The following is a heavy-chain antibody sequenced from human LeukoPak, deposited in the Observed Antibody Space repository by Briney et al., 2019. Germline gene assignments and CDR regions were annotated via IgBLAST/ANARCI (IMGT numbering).Heavy chain of an antibody. D-gene: IGHD3-22*01. Sequence: PGGSLRLSCAASGFTLSSYWMSWVRQAPGKGLEWVANIKQDGSEKYYVDSVKGRFTISRDNAKNSLYLQMNSLRAEDTAVYYCARYGYDSSGYTRGTDYCGQGTLVTVSS. CDR1: GFTLSSYW. CDR2: IKQDGSEK. CDR3: ARYGYDSSGYTRGTDY. J-gene: IGHJ4*02. V-gene: IGHV3-7*04.